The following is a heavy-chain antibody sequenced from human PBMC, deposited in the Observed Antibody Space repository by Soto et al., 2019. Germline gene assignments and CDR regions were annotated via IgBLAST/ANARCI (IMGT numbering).Heavy chain of an antibody. J-gene: IGHJ4*02. Sequence: QVQLVESGGGVVQPGRSLRLSCAASGFTFSSYGMHWVRQAPGKGLEWVAVISYDGSNKYYADSVKGRFTISRDNSKNTXXLQMNSLRAEDTAVYYCAKAPGFRVAAAKRYYFDYWGQGTLVTVSS. D-gene: IGHD6-13*01. CDR3: AKAPGFRVAAAKRYYFDY. CDR1: GFTFSSYG. V-gene: IGHV3-30*18. CDR2: ISYDGSNK.